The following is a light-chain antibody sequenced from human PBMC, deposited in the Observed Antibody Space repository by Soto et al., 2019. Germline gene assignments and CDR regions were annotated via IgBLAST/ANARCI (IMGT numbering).Light chain of an antibody. Sequence: EIVLRQSPCTLGLSPGGRATISFRARQSVRSNYSAWFQQKPGHAPRLLSYNSSTRATGIPDRFSCSGSGTDFTLTISRLEPEDFALYYCQQYRVLPQTFGQGTKVDIK. CDR3: QQYRVLPQT. CDR2: NSS. V-gene: IGKV3-20*01. J-gene: IGKJ1*01. CDR1: QSVRSNY.